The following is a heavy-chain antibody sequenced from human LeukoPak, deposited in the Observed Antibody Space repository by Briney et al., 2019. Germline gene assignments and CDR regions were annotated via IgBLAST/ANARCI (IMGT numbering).Heavy chain of an antibody. CDR2: INPSGGCT. D-gene: IGHD4-17*01. V-gene: IGHV1-46*01. Sequence: ASVKVSCKASGYTFTSYYMYWVRQAPGQGLEWMGIINPSGGCTSYAQKFQGRVTMTRNTSISTAYMELSSLRSEDTAVYYCARGYGDYFLVTTNYYMDVWGKGTTVTISS. J-gene: IGHJ6*03. CDR3: ARGYGDYFLVTTNYYMDV. CDR1: GYTFTSYY.